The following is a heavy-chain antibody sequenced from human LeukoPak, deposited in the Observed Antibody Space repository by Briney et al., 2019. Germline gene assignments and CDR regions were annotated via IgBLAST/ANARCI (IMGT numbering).Heavy chain of an antibody. V-gene: IGHV3-48*01. D-gene: IGHD6-6*01. CDR3: AKDGMYSSSSSYYFDY. Sequence: GRSLRLSCAASGFTFSSYSMNWVRQAPGKGLEWISYISSSSSTIYYADSVKGRFTISRDNAKNSLYLQMNSLRAEDTAVYYCAKDGMYSSSSSYYFDYWGQGTLVTVSS. CDR1: GFTFSSYS. J-gene: IGHJ4*02. CDR2: ISSSSSTI.